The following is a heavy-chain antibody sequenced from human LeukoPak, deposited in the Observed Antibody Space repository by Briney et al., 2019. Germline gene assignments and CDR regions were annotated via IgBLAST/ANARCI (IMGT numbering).Heavy chain of an antibody. CDR3: ARGHSYGYRLFDY. J-gene: IGHJ4*02. CDR1: GGSISSYY. V-gene: IGHV4-59*01. CDR2: IYYSGST. Sequence: SETLSLTCTVSGGSISSYYWSWIRQPPGKGLEWIGYIYYSGSTNYNPSLKSRVTISVDTSKNQFSLKLTSVTAADTAVYYCARGHSYGYRLFDYWGQGTLVTVSS. D-gene: IGHD5-18*01.